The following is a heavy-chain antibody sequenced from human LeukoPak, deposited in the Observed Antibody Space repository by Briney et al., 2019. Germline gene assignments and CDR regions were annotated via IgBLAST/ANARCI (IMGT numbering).Heavy chain of an antibody. Sequence: GGSLRLSCVVSGFTFSESWMSWVRQAPGKGLGWVASLNLDGSDKYYVDSVKGRFTISRDNAKNSLYLQMDSLRVEDTAVYYCAKGKRYPDYWGQGTLVTVSS. V-gene: IGHV3-7*03. CDR1: GFTFSESW. J-gene: IGHJ4*02. CDR3: AKGKRYPDY. D-gene: IGHD1-1*01. CDR2: LNLDGSDK.